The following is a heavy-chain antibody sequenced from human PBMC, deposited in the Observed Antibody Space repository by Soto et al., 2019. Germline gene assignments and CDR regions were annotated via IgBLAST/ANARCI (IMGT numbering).Heavy chain of an antibody. CDR1: GYTSTDLD. Sequence: GASVKVSCKTSGYTSTDLDINWVRQATGQGLEWMGWMHPTSGDTGYAQNFQGRVTMTRDISISTAYMELNSLRYEDTAFYYCARGVTAGVDHWGQGTLVTVSS. CDR3: ARGVTAGVDH. V-gene: IGHV1-8*01. D-gene: IGHD2-21*02. CDR2: MHPTSGDT. J-gene: IGHJ4*02.